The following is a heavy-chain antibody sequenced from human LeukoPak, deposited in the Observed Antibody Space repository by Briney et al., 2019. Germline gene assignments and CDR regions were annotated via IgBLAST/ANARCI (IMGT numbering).Heavy chain of an antibody. Sequence: PSETLSLTCTVSGGSISSYYWSWIRQPPGKGLEWMGYIYYSGSTNYNPSLKSRVTISVDTSKNQFSLKLSSVTAADTAVYYCARVNGGNWFDPWGQGTRVTVSS. J-gene: IGHJ5*02. CDR1: GGSISSYY. CDR2: IYYSGST. V-gene: IGHV4-59*08. CDR3: ARVNGGNWFDP. D-gene: IGHD4-23*01.